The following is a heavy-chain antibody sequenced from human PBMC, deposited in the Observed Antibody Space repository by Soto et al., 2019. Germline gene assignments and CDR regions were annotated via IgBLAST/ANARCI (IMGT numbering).Heavy chain of an antibody. J-gene: IGHJ3*02. Sequence: PVKVTCKYSGGTFSSYAISCVRQAPGQGLEWVGGIIPIFGTANYAQNFQGRVTITADESTSTAYMELSSLRSEDTAVYYCARGFGGDWETFDIWGQGTRVTVSS. CDR3: ARGFGGDWETFDI. V-gene: IGHV1-69*13. CDR2: IIPIFGTA. D-gene: IGHD2-21*02. CDR1: GGTFSSYA.